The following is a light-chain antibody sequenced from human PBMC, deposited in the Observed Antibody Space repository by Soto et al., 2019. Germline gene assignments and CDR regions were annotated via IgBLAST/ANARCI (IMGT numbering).Light chain of an antibody. CDR1: QSVSSSY. J-gene: IGKJ1*01. Sequence: EIVLTQSPGTLSLSPGERPTLSCRASQSVSSSYLAWYQQRPGQAPRLLIYGASRRATGIPDRFSGSGSGTDFTLTISRLEPEDLAVYYCQQYDNSVCTFGQGTKVDIK. CDR2: GAS. V-gene: IGKV3-20*01. CDR3: QQYDNSVCT.